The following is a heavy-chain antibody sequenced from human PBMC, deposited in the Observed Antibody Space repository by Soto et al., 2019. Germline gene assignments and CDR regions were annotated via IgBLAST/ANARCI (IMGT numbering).Heavy chain of an antibody. Sequence: GGSLRLSCAASGFSFSTYSMNWVRQAPGKGLEWVSYISSGSSTIYYADSVKGRFTISSDNAKDLLYLQMNSLRAEDTAVYYCARGYNWNYRNYYMDVWGKGTTVTVSS. CDR1: GFSFSTYS. CDR3: ARGYNWNYRNYYMDV. D-gene: IGHD1-7*01. J-gene: IGHJ6*03. CDR2: ISSGSSTI. V-gene: IGHV3-48*01.